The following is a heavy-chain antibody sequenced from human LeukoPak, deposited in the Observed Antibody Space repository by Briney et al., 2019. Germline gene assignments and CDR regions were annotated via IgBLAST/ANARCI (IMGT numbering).Heavy chain of an antibody. J-gene: IGHJ1*01. V-gene: IGHV3-7*01. Sequence: GGSLRLSCEGSGFTFSNYWMGWVRQAPGKGLQWVANIKTDGSEKYYVDSVKGRFTISRDNAKNSLYLQMNSLRAEDTAVYYCAKRYCSSTSCPTQHWGQGTLVTVSS. CDR2: IKTDGSEK. CDR3: AKRYCSSTSCPTQH. D-gene: IGHD2-2*01. CDR1: GFTFSNYW.